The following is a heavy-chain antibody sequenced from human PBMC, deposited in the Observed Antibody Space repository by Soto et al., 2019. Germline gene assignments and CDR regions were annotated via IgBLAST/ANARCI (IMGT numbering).Heavy chain of an antibody. V-gene: IGHV4-30-4*01. CDR2: IYYSGNT. CDR3: ASSSLYGIDV. J-gene: IGHJ6*02. CDR1: GGSISSGYYY. Sequence: SETLSLTCSVSGGSISSGYYYWSWISQPPGKGLEWIGKIYYSGNTYYNPSLKSRLIISIDTSKNQFSLKVGSLTAAAPVVYYCASSSLYGIDVWGQGTAVTVSS.